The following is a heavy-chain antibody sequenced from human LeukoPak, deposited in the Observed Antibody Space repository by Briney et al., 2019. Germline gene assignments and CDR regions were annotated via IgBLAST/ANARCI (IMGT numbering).Heavy chain of an antibody. Sequence: ASVKDSCKASGYTFTSYYMHWVRQAPGQGLEWMGIINPSGGSTSYAQKFQGRVTMTRDTSTSTVYMELSSLRSEDTAVYYCAGDQTRSDAFDIWGQGTMVTVSS. D-gene: IGHD1-14*01. J-gene: IGHJ3*02. CDR1: GYTFTSYY. V-gene: IGHV1-46*01. CDR2: INPSGGST. CDR3: AGDQTRSDAFDI.